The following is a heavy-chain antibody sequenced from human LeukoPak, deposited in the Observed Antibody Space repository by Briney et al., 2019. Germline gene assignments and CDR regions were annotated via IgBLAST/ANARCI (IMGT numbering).Heavy chain of an antibody. J-gene: IGHJ4*02. D-gene: IGHD2-2*01. V-gene: IGHV3-23*01. CDR3: AKVSGSSSSSLDY. Sequence: GGSLRLSCAASGFTFSNYAMNWVRQAPGKGLEWVSGISGSGGGTSYADSVKGRFTISRDNSENTLYLQTNSLRAEDTAIFYCAKVSGSSSSSLDYWGQGTLVTVSS. CDR1: GFTFSNYA. CDR2: ISGSGGGT.